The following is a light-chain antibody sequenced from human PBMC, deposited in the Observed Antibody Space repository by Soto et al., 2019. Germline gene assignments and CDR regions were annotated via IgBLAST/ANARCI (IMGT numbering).Light chain of an antibody. Sequence: EIVLTQSPATLSLSPGERATLSCRASQSVSSYLAWYQQKPGQAPRLLIYDASNRATGIPARFSGSGSGTDFTLTISSLEPEDFAVYYCQQRTKWPSSTFSQGTRLEIK. CDR2: DAS. J-gene: IGKJ5*01. V-gene: IGKV3-11*01. CDR3: QQRTKWPSST. CDR1: QSVSSY.